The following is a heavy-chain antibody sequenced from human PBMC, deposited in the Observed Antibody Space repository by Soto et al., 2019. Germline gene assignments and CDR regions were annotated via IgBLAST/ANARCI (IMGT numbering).Heavy chain of an antibody. CDR1: GCTLSSYG. Sequence: QVQLVESGGGVVQPGRSLRLSCAASGCTLSSYGMHWVRQAPGKGLEWVAVISYDGSNKYYADSVKGRFTISRDNSKNTLYLQMNSLRAEDTAVYYCAKDGSQWLPIDYWGQGTLVTVSS. CDR2: ISYDGSNK. CDR3: AKDGSQWLPIDY. J-gene: IGHJ4*02. D-gene: IGHD6-19*01. V-gene: IGHV3-30*18.